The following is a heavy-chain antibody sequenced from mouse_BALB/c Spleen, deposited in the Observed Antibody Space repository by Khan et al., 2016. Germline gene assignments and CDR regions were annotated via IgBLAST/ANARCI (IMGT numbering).Heavy chain of an antibody. CDR2: IWWDDDK. D-gene: IGHD3-3*01. CDR1: GFSLSTSGMG. Sequence: QVTLKESGPGILQPSQTLSLTCSFSGFSLSTSGMGVGWIRQPSGKGLEWLAHIWWDDDKRYNPALKSRPSISKDTSSNQVFLKIASVNTADTATYYCARIEGGRAMDYWGQGTSVTVSS. V-gene: IGHV8-8*01. CDR3: ARIEGGRAMDY. J-gene: IGHJ4*01.